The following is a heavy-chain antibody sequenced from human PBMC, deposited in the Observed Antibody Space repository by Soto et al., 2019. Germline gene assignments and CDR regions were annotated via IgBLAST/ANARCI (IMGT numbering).Heavy chain of an antibody. D-gene: IGHD3-16*01. CDR2: ISAYNGNT. CDR3: ARLTGGFRLVLNY. CDR1: GYPFTSYG. Sequence: ASVKVSCKASGYPFTSYGISWVRQAPGQGLEWLGWISAYNGNTTYAQKPEGRATMTTTTSTTPPYWELTSRRSDDRAIYYGARLTGGFRLVLNYWGQGTQVPVSS. J-gene: IGHJ4*02. V-gene: IGHV1-18*04.